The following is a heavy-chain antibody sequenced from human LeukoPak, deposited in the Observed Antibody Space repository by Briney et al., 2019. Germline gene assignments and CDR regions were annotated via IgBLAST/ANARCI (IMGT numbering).Heavy chain of an antibody. Sequence: GGSLRLSCSASGFSFSAYWMSWVRQAPGKGLEWVANIKQDGSEEHYVDSVKGRFTISRDNAKNSLYLQMNSLRAEHTAVYYCARDTPGEESHWGQGTLVTVSS. CDR1: GFSFSAYW. CDR2: IKQDGSEE. J-gene: IGHJ4*02. D-gene: IGHD2-2*01. V-gene: IGHV3-7*01. CDR3: ARDTPGEESH.